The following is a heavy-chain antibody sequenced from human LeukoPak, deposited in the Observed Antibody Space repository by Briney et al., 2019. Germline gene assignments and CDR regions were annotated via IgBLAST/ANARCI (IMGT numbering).Heavy chain of an antibody. CDR1: GYTFPNYV. J-gene: IGHJ5*02. CDR2: ISAYNGNT. CDR3: ARDNSVRDEAWWFNP. D-gene: IGHD5-24*01. V-gene: IGHV1-18*01. Sequence: ASVKVSCKASGYTFPNYVISWVRQAPGQGPEWMGWISAYNGNTNYAQKLQGRVTMTTDTSTSTDYLELSSLRSEDTAVYYCARDNSVRDEAWWFNPWGQGTLVTVSS.